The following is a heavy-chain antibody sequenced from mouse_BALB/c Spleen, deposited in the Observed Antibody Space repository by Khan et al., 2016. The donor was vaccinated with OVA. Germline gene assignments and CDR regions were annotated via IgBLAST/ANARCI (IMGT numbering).Heavy chain of an antibody. CDR1: GYSITSDYA. V-gene: IGHV3-2*02. J-gene: IGHJ2*01. CDR2: ISYSGNT. Sequence: EVQLQESGPGLVKPSQSLSLTCTVTGYSITSDYAWNWIRQFPGNKLELMGYISYSGNTHYNPSLKSRISITRDTSKNQFFLQLNSVTTEDTARYYCAKSYGGDFDYWGQGTMLTVSA. D-gene: IGHD1-1*02. CDR3: AKSYGGDFDY.